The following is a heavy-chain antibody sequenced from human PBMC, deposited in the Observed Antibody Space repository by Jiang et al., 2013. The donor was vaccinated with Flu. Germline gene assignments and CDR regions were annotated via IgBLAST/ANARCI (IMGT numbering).Heavy chain of an antibody. J-gene: IGHJ4*02. CDR3: ARYGAGEEFDYVWGAFRHPDC. CDR2: IYYDGTT. CDR1: GGSISRRSYY. D-gene: IGHD3-16*01. Sequence: GPGLVKPSETLSLTCSLSGGSISRRSYYWGWIRQPPGRRLEWIGSIYYDGTTYYTPSLKSRVTLSVETSKNQLSLKVTSVTAADTAVYYCARYGAGEEFDYVWGAFRHPDCWGQGSLVTVSS. V-gene: IGHV4-39*07.